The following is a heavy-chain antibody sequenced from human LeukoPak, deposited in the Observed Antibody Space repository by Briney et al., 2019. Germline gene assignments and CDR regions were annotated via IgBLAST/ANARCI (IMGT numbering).Heavy chain of an antibody. V-gene: IGHV3-23*01. D-gene: IGHD2-21*01. J-gene: IGHJ4*02. CDR2: ISGSGGST. Sequence: PGGSLRLSCAASGFTFSSYAMSWVRQAPGKGLEWVSAISGSGGSTYYADSVKGRFTISRDNSKNTLYLQMNSLRAEHTAVYYCAKALRHTYYFDYWGQGTLVTVSS. CDR3: AKALRHTYYFDY. CDR1: GFTFSSYA.